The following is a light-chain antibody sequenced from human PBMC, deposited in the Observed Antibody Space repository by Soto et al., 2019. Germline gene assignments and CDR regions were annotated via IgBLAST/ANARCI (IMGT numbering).Light chain of an antibody. J-gene: IGLJ2*01. V-gene: IGLV1-51*01. CDR2: DNN. CDR3: ATWDFSQSAGV. Sequence: QSVLTQPPSVSAAPGQKVTISCSGSSSNIGNNYVSWYQQLPGTAPKLLIYDNNERPSGIPDRFSGSKSGTSATLGITGLQTGDEADYYCATWDFSQSAGVLGRGTKLTVL. CDR1: SSNIGNNY.